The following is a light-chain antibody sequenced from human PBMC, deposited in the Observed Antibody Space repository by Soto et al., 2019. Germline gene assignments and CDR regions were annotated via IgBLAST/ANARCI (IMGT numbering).Light chain of an antibody. V-gene: IGKV3-15*01. Sequence: DIGMTQSPATLSVSPGERATLSCRASQSVSSNLAWYQQKPGQAPRLLIYGASTRATGIPARFSGSGSGTEFTLTIRSLQSEDFAVYYCQQYNNWPLTFGGGTKVEIK. CDR2: GAS. CDR1: QSVSSN. J-gene: IGKJ4*01. CDR3: QQYNNWPLT.